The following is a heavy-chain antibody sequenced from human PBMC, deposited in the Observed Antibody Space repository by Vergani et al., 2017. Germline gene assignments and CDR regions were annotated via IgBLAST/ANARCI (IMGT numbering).Heavy chain of an antibody. J-gene: IGHJ6*02. D-gene: IGHD6-6*01. CDR1: GFTFSSYA. CDR3: AKDLLAARDPDYYYYYGMDV. Sequence: VQLVESGGGLVQPGGSLRLSCAASGFTFSSYAMSWVRQAPGKGLEWVSAISGSGGSTYYADSVKGRFTISRDNSKNTLYLQMNSLRAEDTAVYYCAKDLLAARDPDYYYYYGMDVWGQGTTVTVSS. V-gene: IGHV3-23*04. CDR2: ISGSGGST.